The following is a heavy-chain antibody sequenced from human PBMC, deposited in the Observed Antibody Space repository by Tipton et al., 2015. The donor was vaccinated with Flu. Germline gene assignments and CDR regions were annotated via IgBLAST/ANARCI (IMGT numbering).Heavy chain of an antibody. Sequence: SLRLSCAASGFTLNNYGMAWVRQAPGKGLEWVSSISGNDDTYYADSVKGRFTISRDNSKNTVYLQMNSLRAEDTAVYYCAKGVLPNSIRFLEWYNWGQGTLVTVSS. D-gene: IGHD3-3*01. V-gene: IGHV3-23*01. CDR3: AKGVLPNSIRFLEWYN. CDR1: GFTLNNYG. J-gene: IGHJ4*02. CDR2: ISGNDDT.